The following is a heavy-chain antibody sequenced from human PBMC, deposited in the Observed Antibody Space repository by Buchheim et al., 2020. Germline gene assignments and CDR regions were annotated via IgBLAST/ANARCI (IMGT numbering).Heavy chain of an antibody. CDR3: ARHIDVSFSCWFDP. CDR1: GGSISSSSYY. Sequence: QLQLQESGPGLVKPSETLSLTCTVSGGSISSSSYYWGWIRQPPGKGLEWIGSIYYSGSTYYNPSLKSRVTRSVDTSKNQYSLKLSSVTAADTAVYYCARHIDVSFSCWFDPWGQGTL. V-gene: IGHV4-39*01. D-gene: IGHD3-16*01. J-gene: IGHJ5*02. CDR2: IYYSGST.